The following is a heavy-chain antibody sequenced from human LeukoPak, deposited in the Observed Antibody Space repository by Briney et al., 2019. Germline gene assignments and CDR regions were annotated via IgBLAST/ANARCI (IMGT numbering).Heavy chain of an antibody. J-gene: IGHJ4*02. D-gene: IGHD3/OR15-3a*01. V-gene: IGHV4-39*01. CDR2: IYYSGNT. CDR3: ARQTGSGLFILP. Sequence: SETLSLTCAVSGGSIRSNNHYWGWIRQPPGKGLEWIGSIYYSGNTYYNASLKSQVSISIDTSKNQFSLRLTSVTAADTAVYYCARQTGSGLFILPGGQGTLVTVSS. CDR1: GGSIRSNNHY.